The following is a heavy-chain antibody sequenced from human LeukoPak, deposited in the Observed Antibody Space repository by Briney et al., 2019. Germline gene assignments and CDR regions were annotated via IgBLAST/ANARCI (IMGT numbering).Heavy chain of an antibody. D-gene: IGHD3-10*01. V-gene: IGHV3-48*03. J-gene: IGHJ3*02. CDR1: GFTLSNYE. Sequence: GGSLTLYCAASGFTLSNYEMNWVRQAPGQGLEWISYISSSGRTIYYADSVKGRFTISRDNAKNSLSLQMNGMRVQDTALYYCAREEHYYDAFDMWGQGTMVTVSS. CDR2: ISSSGRTI. CDR3: AREEHYYDAFDM.